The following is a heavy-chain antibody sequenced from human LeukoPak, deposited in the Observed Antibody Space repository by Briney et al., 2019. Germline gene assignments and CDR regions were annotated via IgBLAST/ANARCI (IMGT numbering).Heavy chain of an antibody. V-gene: IGHV3-23*01. CDR2: ISASGGRT. CDR1: GFTFTNYA. D-gene: IGHD3-9*01. J-gene: IGHJ4*02. CDR3: AKLVLRYFDWLMDY. Sequence: GGSLRLSCATSGFTFTNYAMSWVRQAPGKGLEWVSGISASGGRTYYAESVKGRFTISRDNSKNTLYLQINSLRAEDTAVYYCAKLVLRYFDWLMDYWGQGTLVTVSS.